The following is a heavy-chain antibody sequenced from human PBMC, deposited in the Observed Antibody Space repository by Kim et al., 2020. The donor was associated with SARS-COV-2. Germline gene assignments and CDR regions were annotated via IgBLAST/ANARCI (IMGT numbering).Heavy chain of an antibody. CDR2: ISLTSNYI. CDR3: ARGLFVYTIDWLWGDAFDY. V-gene: IGHV3-21*06. CDR1: GFTFSSHA. J-gene: IGHJ4*02. D-gene: IGHD5-18*01. Sequence: GGSLRLSCAASGFTFSSHAMNWVRQAPGKGLEWVSSISLTSNYIYYSDSVKGRFTISRDNAKNSLYLQMDSLRAEDTAVYYCARGLFVYTIDWLWGDAFDYWGQGTLVTVSS.